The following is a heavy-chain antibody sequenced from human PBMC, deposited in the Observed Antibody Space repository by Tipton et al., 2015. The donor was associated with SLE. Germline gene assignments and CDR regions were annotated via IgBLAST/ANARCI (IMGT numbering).Heavy chain of an antibody. V-gene: IGHV4-59*12. CDR2: IYYSGST. D-gene: IGHD1-26*01. CDR3: ARDRTGYSGSYSY. Sequence: GLVKPSETLSLTCAVYGGSFSGYYWSWIRQPPGKGLEWIGYIYYSGSTNYNPSLKSRVTISVDTSKNQFSLKLSSVTAADTAVYYCARDRTGYSGSYSYWGQGTLVTVSS. J-gene: IGHJ4*02. CDR1: GGSFSGYY.